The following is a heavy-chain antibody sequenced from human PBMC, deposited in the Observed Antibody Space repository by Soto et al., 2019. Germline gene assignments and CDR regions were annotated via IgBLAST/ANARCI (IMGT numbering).Heavy chain of an antibody. CDR1: GDTFSFYS. Sequence: QIQLVQSGAEVKRPGSSVKVSCKASGDTFSFYSINWVRQAPGLGLEWMGRVNPILSMSNYAQRFQGRVTMTDDTPTRSAYIELSGLTSKDTATYYGATSYRSGYRALDSRGQGGMVTVSS. CDR2: VNPILSMS. CDR3: ATSYRSGYRALDS. J-gene: IGHJ4*02. D-gene: IGHD3-16*02. V-gene: IGHV1-69*04.